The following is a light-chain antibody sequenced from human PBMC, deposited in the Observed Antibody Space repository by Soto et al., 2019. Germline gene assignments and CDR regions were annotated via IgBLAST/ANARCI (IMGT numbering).Light chain of an antibody. CDR2: GAS. J-gene: IGKJ1*01. V-gene: IGKV3-15*01. CDR1: QSISNN. CDR3: QQYNNWCT. Sequence: EIVMTQSRATLSVSPGERATLSCRASQSISNNLAWYHQRPGQAPRLLIYGASTRATGIPARFSGSGSGTEFTLSISSLQSEDFAVYYCQQYNNWCTFGQGTRVEIK.